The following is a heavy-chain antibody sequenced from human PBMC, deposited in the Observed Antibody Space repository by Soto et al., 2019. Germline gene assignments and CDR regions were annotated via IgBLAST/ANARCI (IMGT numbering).Heavy chain of an antibody. CDR3: AGGGGVGVAGSAAFDM. V-gene: IGHV1-2*02. D-gene: IGHD3-3*01. CDR1: GYPVTAYY. CDR2: INPATGAA. J-gene: IGHJ3*02. Sequence: QLHLVQSGAVVKKPGASVTVSCSASGYPVTAYYMHWVRQAPGRGLEWMGGINPATGAAKYTQTFRGRGTMTRDPSTSTGFLELSGLTSEDTAVFYWAGGGGVGVAGSAAFDMWGQGTLVTVSS.